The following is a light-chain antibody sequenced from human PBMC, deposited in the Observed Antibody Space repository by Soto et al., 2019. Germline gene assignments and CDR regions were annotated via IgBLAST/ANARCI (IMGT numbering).Light chain of an antibody. V-gene: IGKV3-20*01. CDR2: GAS. CDR1: QSVSSN. CDR3: QQYGSSPPLT. Sequence: EIVMTQSPATLSVSPGESTTLSCRASQSVSSNLAWHQQKPGQAPSLLISGASTRATGVPDRFSGSGSGTDFTLTISRLEPEDFAVYYCQQYGSSPPLTFGGGTKVDNK. J-gene: IGKJ4*01.